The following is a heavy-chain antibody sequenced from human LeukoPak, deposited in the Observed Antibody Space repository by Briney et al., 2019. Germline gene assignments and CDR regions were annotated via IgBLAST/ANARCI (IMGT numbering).Heavy chain of an antibody. CDR1: GFTFSSFS. J-gene: IGHJ4*02. Sequence: GGSLRLSCAASGFTFSSFSMNWVRQAPGKGLEWVSSISSSSSYIYYADSVKGRFTISRDNSKNTLYLQMNSLRAEDTAVYYCARRSGIAVAGAFDYWGQGTLVTVSS. CDR3: ARRSGIAVAGAFDY. D-gene: IGHD6-19*01. CDR2: ISSSSSYI. V-gene: IGHV3-21*04.